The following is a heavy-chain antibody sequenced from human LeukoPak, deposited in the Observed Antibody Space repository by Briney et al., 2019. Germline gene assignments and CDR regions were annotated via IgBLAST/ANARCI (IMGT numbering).Heavy chain of an antibody. Sequence: SETLSLTCAVYGGSLSGYYWNWIRQSPGKGLEWIGEINHSGSTNYNPSLKSRLTISVDTSKNQFSLKLNAVTAADTAVYYCARLLNYGDYFDYWGQGTLVTVSS. V-gene: IGHV4-34*01. D-gene: IGHD4-17*01. J-gene: IGHJ4*02. CDR2: INHSGST. CDR1: GGSLSGYY. CDR3: ARLLNYGDYFDY.